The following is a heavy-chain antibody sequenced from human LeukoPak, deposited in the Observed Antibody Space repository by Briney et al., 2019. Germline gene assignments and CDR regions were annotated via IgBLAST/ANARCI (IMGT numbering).Heavy chain of an antibody. CDR3: ARDPTIFGVQTLDV. CDR2: INHSGST. D-gene: IGHD3-3*01. Sequence: GSLRLSCAASGFTFSNFFMSWVRQSPGKGLEWIGDINHSGSTNYNPSLKSRVTISLDTSKNQFSLNLSSVTAADTAVYYCARDPTIFGVQTLDVWGKGTTVTVSS. V-gene: IGHV4-34*01. CDR1: GFTFSNFF. J-gene: IGHJ6*04.